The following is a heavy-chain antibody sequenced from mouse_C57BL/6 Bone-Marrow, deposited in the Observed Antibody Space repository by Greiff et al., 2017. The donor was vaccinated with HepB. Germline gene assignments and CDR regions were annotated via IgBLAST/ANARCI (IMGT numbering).Heavy chain of an antibody. J-gene: IGHJ3*01. CDR3: ARFDYDEGAWFAY. CDR1: GYTFTSYG. D-gene: IGHD2-4*01. Sequence: VQLQQSGAELARPGASVKLSCKASGYTFTSYGISWVKQRTGQGLEWIGEIYPRSGNPYYNEKLKGKATLTADKSSSTAYMELRSLTSEDSAVYFCARFDYDEGAWFAYWGQGTRVTVSA. CDR2: IYPRSGNP. V-gene: IGHV1-81*01.